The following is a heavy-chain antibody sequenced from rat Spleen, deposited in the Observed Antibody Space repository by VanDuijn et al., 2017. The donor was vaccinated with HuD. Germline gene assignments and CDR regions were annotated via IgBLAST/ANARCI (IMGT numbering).Heavy chain of an antibody. D-gene: IGHD1-4*01. CDR1: GFTFSDYT. J-gene: IGHJ2*01. CDR3: TSEPGYNSYFAY. CDR2: ISYDGSST. Sequence: EVQLVESDGDLVQPGRSLKLSCSASGFTFSDYTMAWVRQAPTKGLEWVATISYDGSSTYYRDSVKGRFTISRDNAKSTLYLQMDSLRSEDTATYYCTSEPGYNSYFAYWGQGVMVTVSS. V-gene: IGHV5-29*01.